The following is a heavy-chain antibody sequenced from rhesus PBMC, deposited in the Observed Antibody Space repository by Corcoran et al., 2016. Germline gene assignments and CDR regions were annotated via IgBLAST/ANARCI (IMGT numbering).Heavy chain of an antibody. D-gene: IGHD6-25*01. Sequence: QVQLQESGPGVVKPSETLSLTCAVSGYSISSGYDWSRVRQPPGQGLGWIGYIYGSSGSTNYNPSLKNRVTISKDTSKNQFSLKLSSVTAADTAVYYCARALYSGSWSYLDYWGQGVLVTVSS. CDR3: ARALYSGSWSYLDY. V-gene: IGHV4-76*01. CDR1: GYSISSGYD. J-gene: IGHJ4*01. CDR2: IYGSSGST.